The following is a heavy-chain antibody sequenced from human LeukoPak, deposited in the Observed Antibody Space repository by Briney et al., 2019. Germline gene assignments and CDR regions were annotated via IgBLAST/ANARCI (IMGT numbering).Heavy chain of an antibody. Sequence: GGSLRLSCAASGLSLTTHGMHWVRQAPGKGLEWVAVIWYDGSNKYYADSVKGRFTISRDNSKNTLYLQMNSLRAEDTAVYYCAREGVAVGTYYYYYYMDVWGKGTTVTVSS. D-gene: IGHD6-19*01. CDR3: AREGVAVGTYYYYYYMDV. CDR2: IWYDGSNK. CDR1: GLSLTTHG. J-gene: IGHJ6*03. V-gene: IGHV3-33*01.